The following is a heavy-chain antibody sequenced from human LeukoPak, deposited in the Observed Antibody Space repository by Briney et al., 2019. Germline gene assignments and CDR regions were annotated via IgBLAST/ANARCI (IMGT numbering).Heavy chain of an antibody. CDR3: ARGEGYCSGGSCYRTFDY. J-gene: IGHJ4*02. V-gene: IGHV3-30*04. D-gene: IGHD2-15*01. CDR2: ISYDGSNK. CDR1: GFTFSSYA. Sequence: PGRSLRLSCAASGFTFSSYAMHWVRQAPGKGLEWVAVISYDGSNKYYADSVKGRFTISRDNSKNTLYLQMNSLRAEDTAVYYCARGEGYCSGGSCYRTFDYWGQGTLVTVSS.